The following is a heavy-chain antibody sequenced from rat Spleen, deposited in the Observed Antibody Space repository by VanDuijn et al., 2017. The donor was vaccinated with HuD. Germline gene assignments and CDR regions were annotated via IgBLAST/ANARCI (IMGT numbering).Heavy chain of an antibody. CDR3: ATHHTTDYYYVPFDY. CDR1: GFTFSSYW. CDR2: ISNDGVNT. J-gene: IGHJ2*01. D-gene: IGHD1-6*01. V-gene: IGHV5-58*01. Sequence: EVQLVESGGGLVQPGRSLKLSCVASGFTFSSYWMYWVRQAPGKGLEWVSSISNDGVNTYYPDSVKGRFTISRDNAESIVYLQMNSLKSEDTATYYCATHHTTDYYYVPFDYWGQGVMVTVSS.